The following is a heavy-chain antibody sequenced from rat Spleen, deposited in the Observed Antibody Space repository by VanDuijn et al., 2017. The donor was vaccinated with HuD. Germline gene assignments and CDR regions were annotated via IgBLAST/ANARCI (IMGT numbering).Heavy chain of an antibody. J-gene: IGHJ2*01. Sequence: QVQLKESGPGLEQPSQTLSLTCSVSGLSLNSNSVSWIRQPPGKGLEWMGGIWDDETTDYNPALKSRLSISRDTSKSQVFLRMDSLQTDDTAIYFCSCDGYYWGQGVMVTVSS. CDR3: SCDGYY. CDR2: IWDDETT. CDR1: GLSLNSNS. D-gene: IGHD1-12*03. V-gene: IGHV2-47*01.